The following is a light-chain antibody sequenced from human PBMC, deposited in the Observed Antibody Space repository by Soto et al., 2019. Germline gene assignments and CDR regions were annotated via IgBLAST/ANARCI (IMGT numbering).Light chain of an antibody. J-gene: IGKJ1*01. Sequence: DFQMTQSPSTLSASIGDRVNISCRASHRVSSWLAWYQQKPGKAPKLLIYDVSSLESGVPSRFSGRGSGTEFTLTISSLQPDDFATYYCQQYNSYWTFGQGTKVDIK. CDR2: DVS. V-gene: IGKV1-5*01. CDR1: HRVSSW. CDR3: QQYNSYWT.